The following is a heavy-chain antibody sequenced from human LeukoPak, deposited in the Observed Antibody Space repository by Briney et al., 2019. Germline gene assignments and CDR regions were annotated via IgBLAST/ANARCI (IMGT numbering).Heavy chain of an antibody. D-gene: IGHD5-18*01. Sequence: ASVKVSCKASGGTFSSYTISWGRQAPGQGLEWMGRIIPILGIANYAQKFQGRVTITADKSTSTAYMELSSLKASDTAMYYCARQDSYGYRNWFDPRGQGTLVTVSS. CDR1: GGTFSSYT. CDR2: IIPILGIA. J-gene: IGHJ5*02. CDR3: ARQDSYGYRNWFDP. V-gene: IGHV1-69*02.